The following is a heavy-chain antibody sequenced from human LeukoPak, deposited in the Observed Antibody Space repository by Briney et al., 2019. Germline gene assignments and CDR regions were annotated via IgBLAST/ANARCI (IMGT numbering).Heavy chain of an antibody. CDR3: ARSYYYDYRQIDY. CDR1: GGSISSSSYY. D-gene: IGHD3-22*01. V-gene: IGHV4-39*01. J-gene: IGHJ4*02. Sequence: MPSETLSLTCTVSGGSISSSSYYWGWIRQPPGKGLEWIGSIYYSGSTYYNPSLKSRVTISVDTSKNQFSLNLYSVTAADTAVFYCARSYYYDYRQIDYWGQGTLVTVSS. CDR2: IYYSGST.